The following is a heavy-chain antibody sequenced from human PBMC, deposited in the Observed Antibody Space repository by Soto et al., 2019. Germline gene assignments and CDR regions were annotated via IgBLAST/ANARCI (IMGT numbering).Heavy chain of an antibody. CDR2: VTANGGST. V-gene: IGHV3-23*01. J-gene: IGHJ6*02. Sequence: EVQLLESGGGFVQPGGSLRLSCAATGFTFSVYAMTWVRQAPGKGLEWVSAVTANGGSTYSADSVKGRFTISRDNSKNTLFLQMNNLRAEDTAVYYCAKLPNANYFYYDMDVWGQGTTVTVSS. CDR3: AKLPNANYFYYDMDV. CDR1: GFTFSVYA.